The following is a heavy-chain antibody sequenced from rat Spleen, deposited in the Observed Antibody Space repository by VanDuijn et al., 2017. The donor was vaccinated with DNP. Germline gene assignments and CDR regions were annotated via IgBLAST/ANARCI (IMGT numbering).Heavy chain of an antibody. J-gene: IGHJ2*01. V-gene: IGHV2-30*01. D-gene: IGHD1-4*01. Sequence: QVQLKESGPGLVQPSQTLSLTCTVSGFSLTSYNVHWVRQPAGKGLEWMGIMWTGGSTDHNSALKSRLTISRDTPKSQVFLKMNSLQTEDTAMYFCARSGTTRDYWGQGVMVTVSS. CDR3: ARSGTTRDY. CDR1: GFSLTSYN. CDR2: MWTGGST.